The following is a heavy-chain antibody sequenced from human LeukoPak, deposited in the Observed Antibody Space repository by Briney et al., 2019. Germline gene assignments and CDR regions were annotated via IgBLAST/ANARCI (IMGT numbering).Heavy chain of an antibody. D-gene: IGHD5-12*01. CDR2: IYYSGST. CDR1: GGSISSYS. CDR3: ARGGSGYGVDY. J-gene: IGHJ4*02. V-gene: IGHV4-59*01. Sequence: PSETLSLTCTVSGGSISSYSWSWIRQPPGKGLEWIGYIYYSGSTNYNPSLKSRVTISVDTSKNQSSQQLSTVTAADTAVYYCARGGSGYGVDYWGQGTLVTVSS.